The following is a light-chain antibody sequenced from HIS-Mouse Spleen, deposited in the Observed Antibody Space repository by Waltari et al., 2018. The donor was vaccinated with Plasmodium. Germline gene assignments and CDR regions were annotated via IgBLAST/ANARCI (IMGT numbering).Light chain of an antibody. CDR1: ALPKKY. CDR2: EDS. CDR3: YSTDSSGNHRV. V-gene: IGLV3-10*01. J-gene: IGLJ3*02. Sequence: SYELTQPPSVSVPPGKTARNPCSGDALPKKYAYWYQQKSGQAPGLVIYEDSKRPSGIPERFSGSSSGTMATLTISGAQVEDEADYYCYSTDSSGNHRVFGGGTKLTVL.